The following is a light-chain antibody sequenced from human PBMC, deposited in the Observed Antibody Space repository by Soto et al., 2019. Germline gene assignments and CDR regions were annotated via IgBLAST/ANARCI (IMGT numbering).Light chain of an antibody. J-gene: IGKJ1*01. Sequence: EIVMTQSPATLSVSPGERATLSCRASQSVSSNLAWYQQKPGQAPRLLIYGASTRATGIPARFSGSGSGTEFTLTISSLQSEDFAVFYCQRSLTFGQGTKVEIK. CDR1: QSVSSN. CDR2: GAS. CDR3: QRSLT. V-gene: IGKV3-15*01.